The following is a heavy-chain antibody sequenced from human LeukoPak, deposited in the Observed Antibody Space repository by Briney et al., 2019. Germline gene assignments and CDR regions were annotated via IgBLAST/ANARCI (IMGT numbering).Heavy chain of an antibody. V-gene: IGHV1-46*01. J-gene: IGHJ4*02. CDR2: INPSGGST. Sequence: GASVKVSCKASGYTFTSYYMHWVRQAPGQGLEWMGIINPSGGSTSYAQKFQGRVTMTRDTSTSTVYMELSSLRSEDTAVYYCARDLTDRGEYSSSPGPGDWGQGTLVTVFS. CDR1: GYTFTSYY. D-gene: IGHD6-6*01. CDR3: ARDLTDRGEYSSSPGPGD.